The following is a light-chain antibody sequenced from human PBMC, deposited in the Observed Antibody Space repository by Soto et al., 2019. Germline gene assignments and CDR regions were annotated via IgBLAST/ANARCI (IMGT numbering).Light chain of an antibody. CDR3: QQYYSYPRT. CDR2: AAS. Sequence: AIRMTQSPSSLSASTGDIVTITCRASQGISSYLAWYQQKPGKAPKLLIYAASTLQSGVPSRFSGSGSGTDFNLTISCLQSEDFATYYCQQYYSYPRTFGQGTKVEIK. J-gene: IGKJ1*01. V-gene: IGKV1-8*01. CDR1: QGISSY.